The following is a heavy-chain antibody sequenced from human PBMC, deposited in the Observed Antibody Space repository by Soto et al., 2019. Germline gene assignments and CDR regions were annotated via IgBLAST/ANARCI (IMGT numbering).Heavy chain of an antibody. V-gene: IGHV4-34*01. CDR1: GGSFSGYY. Sequence: SETLSLTCAVYGGSFSGYYCSWIRQPPGKGLEWIGEINHSGSTNYNPSLKSRVTISVDTSKNQFSLKLSSVTAADTAVYYCARVATGTTKLTFDYWGQGTLVTVSS. J-gene: IGHJ4*02. D-gene: IGHD1-7*01. CDR3: ARVATGTTKLTFDY. CDR2: INHSGST.